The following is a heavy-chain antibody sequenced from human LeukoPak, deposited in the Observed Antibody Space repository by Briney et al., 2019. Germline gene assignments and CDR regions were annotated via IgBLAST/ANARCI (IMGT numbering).Heavy chain of an antibody. CDR2: INTNTGNP. V-gene: IGHV7-4-1*02. Sequence: ASVKVSCKASGYTFTSYAMNWVRQAPGQGLEWMGWINTNTGNPTYAQGFTGRFVFSLDTSVSTAYLQISSLKAEDTAVYYCARPGFQLLSTGGGRTTTQAYYYYGMDVWGQGTTVTVSS. CDR3: ARPGFQLLSTGGGRTTTQAYYYYGMDV. D-gene: IGHD2-2*01. J-gene: IGHJ6*02. CDR1: GYTFTSYA.